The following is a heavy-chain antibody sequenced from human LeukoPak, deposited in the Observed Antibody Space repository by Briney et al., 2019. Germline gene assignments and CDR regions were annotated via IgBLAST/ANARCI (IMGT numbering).Heavy chain of an antibody. J-gene: IGHJ4*02. D-gene: IGHD3-22*01. CDR3: AKAHRDYYDSSGAYYFDY. Sequence: PGGSLRLSCAASGFTFDDYAMHWVRQAPGKGLEWVSGISWSSGSIGYADSVKGRFTISRDNAKNSLYLQMNSLRAEDTALYYCAKAHRDYYDSSGAYYFDYWGQGTLVTVSS. V-gene: IGHV3-9*01. CDR2: ISWSSGSI. CDR1: GFTFDDYA.